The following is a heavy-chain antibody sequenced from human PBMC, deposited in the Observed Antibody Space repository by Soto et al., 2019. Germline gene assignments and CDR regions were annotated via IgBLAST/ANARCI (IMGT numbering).Heavy chain of an antibody. CDR3: AKNAVSGDYASHLDY. V-gene: IGHV1-18*01. CDR2: INPYSGNT. CDR1: GYTFITYG. J-gene: IGHJ4*02. Sequence: QIHLVQSGPEVRKPGASVKLSCKTSGYTFITYGLTWVRQAPGEGLEWMGWINPYSGNTAFAEKFQDRITVTTDTSTDTAYMELKDLDSDDTAVYYCAKNAVSGDYASHLDYWGQGTLVAVST. D-gene: IGHD4-17*01.